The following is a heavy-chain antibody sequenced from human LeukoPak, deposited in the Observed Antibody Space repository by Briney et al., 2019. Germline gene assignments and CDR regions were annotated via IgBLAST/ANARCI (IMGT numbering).Heavy chain of an antibody. V-gene: IGHV3-23*01. D-gene: IGHD3-16*02. CDR2: ISGSGGNT. CDR1: RFTFSSYA. CDR3: AKVRNWGVIVIPHFDY. J-gene: IGHJ4*02. Sequence: GGSLRLSCAASRFTFSSYAMSWVRQAPGEGLEWVSTISGSGGNTYYADSVKGRFTISRDNSKNTLYLQMNSLRAEDTAVYYCAKVRNWGVIVIPHFDYWGQGTLVTVSS.